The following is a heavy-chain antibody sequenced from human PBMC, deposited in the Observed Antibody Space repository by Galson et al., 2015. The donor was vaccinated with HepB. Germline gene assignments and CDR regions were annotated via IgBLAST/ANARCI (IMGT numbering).Heavy chain of an antibody. V-gene: IGHV4-59*08. Sequence: ETLSLTCTVSGDSVSSFYWSWIRQPPGKGLEWIGYISYSETTNYNPSLKSRVTISLDTSKNHFSLKLSSVTAADTAVYFCARLEQTHYYENSVFHHTKYFDYWGQGTLATVSS. J-gene: IGHJ4*02. CDR1: GDSVSSFY. D-gene: IGHD3-22*01. CDR3: ARLEQTHYYENSVFHHTKYFDY. CDR2: ISYSETT.